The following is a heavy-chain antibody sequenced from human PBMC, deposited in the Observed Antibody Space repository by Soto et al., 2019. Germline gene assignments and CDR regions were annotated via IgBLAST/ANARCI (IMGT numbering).Heavy chain of an antibody. CDR2: INPNSGDT. Sequence: ASVKVSCKASGYTFTGYYIHWVRLAPGQGLEWMGWINPNSGDTNYAQKFQGNVTMTRDTSISTAYMELTRLRSDDTAVYYCASVPGIAAVNGYWGQGTLVTVSS. V-gene: IGHV1-2*02. CDR3: ASVPGIAAVNGY. D-gene: IGHD6-25*01. CDR1: GYTFTGYY. J-gene: IGHJ4*02.